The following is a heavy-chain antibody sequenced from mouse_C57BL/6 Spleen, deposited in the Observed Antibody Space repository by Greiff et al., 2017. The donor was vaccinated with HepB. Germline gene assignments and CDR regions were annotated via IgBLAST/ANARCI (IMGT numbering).Heavy chain of an antibody. D-gene: IGHD1-1*01. Sequence: DVQLVESGPGLVKPSQSLSLTCSVTGYSITSGYYWNWIRQFPGNKLEWMGYISYDGSNNYNPSLKNRISITRDTSKNQFFLKLNSVTTEDTATYYCARGDGSSYGWYFDVWGTGTTVTVSS. CDR2: ISYDGSN. J-gene: IGHJ1*03. CDR3: ARGDGSSYGWYFDV. V-gene: IGHV3-6*01. CDR1: GYSITSGYY.